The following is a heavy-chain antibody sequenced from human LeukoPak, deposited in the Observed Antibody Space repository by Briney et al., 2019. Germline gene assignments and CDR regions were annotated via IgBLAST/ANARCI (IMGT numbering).Heavy chain of an antibody. D-gene: IGHD3-22*01. CDR3: ARNYFDTSGLDTRDV. CDR2: ISSSGTNI. V-gene: IGHV3-11*04. CDR1: GFTFSAYY. Sequence: GGSLRLSCAASGFTFSAYYMSWIRQAPGKGLEWVLYISSSGTNIYYADSVKGRFTISRDNAKNSLYLQLNSLRVEDTAVYYCARNYFDTSGLDTRDVWGQGTMVTVAS. J-gene: IGHJ3*01.